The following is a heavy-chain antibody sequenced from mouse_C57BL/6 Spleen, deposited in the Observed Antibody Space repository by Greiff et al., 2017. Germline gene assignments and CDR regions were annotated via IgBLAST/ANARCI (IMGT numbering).Heavy chain of an antibody. CDR3: ARGGLRRGDWYFDV. J-gene: IGHJ1*03. Sequence: EVQLQESGGGLVKPGGSLKLSCAASGFTFSDYGMHWVRQAPEKGLEWVAYISSGSSTIYYADTVKGRFTISRDNAKNTLFLQMTSLRSEDTAMYYCARGGLRRGDWYFDVWGTGTTVTVSS. CDR2: ISSGSSTI. V-gene: IGHV5-17*01. D-gene: IGHD2-4*01. CDR1: GFTFSDYG.